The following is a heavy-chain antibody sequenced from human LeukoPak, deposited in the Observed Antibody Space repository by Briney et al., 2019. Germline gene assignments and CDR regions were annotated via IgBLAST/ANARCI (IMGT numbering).Heavy chain of an antibody. V-gene: IGHV1-2*02. D-gene: IGHD3-9*01. J-gene: IGHJ3*02. Sequence: ASVKVSCKASGYTFTGYYMHWVRQAPGQGLEWMGWINPNSGGTNYAQRFQGRVTMTRDTSISTAYMELSRLRSDDTAVYYCARDRREVLRYFDWKDDAFDIWGQGTMVTVSS. CDR3: ARDRREVLRYFDWKDDAFDI. CDR1: GYTFTGYY. CDR2: INPNSGGT.